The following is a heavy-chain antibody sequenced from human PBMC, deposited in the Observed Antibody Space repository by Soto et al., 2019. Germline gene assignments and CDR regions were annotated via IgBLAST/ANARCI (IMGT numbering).Heavy chain of an antibody. D-gene: IGHD1-26*01. CDR1: GFTLSDHY. J-gene: IGHJ4*02. CDR3: ARSGSYLPLDY. V-gene: IGHV3-72*01. Sequence: PGGSLRLSCAASGFTLSDHYMDWVRQAPGKGLEWVARTRNRANSYTTEYAASVKGRFTISRDVSENSLYLQMNGLKTEDTAVYYCARSGSYLPLDYWGQGTLVTVSS. CDR2: TRNRANSYTT.